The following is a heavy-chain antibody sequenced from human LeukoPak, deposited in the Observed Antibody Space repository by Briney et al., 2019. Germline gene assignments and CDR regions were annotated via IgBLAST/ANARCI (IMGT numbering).Heavy chain of an antibody. J-gene: IGHJ3*02. CDR2: IIPIFGTA. V-gene: IGHV1-69*05. CDR3: ARLGSNDAFDI. D-gene: IGHD2-15*01. Sequence: SVKVSCKASGGTFSSYAISRVRQAPGQGLEWMGRIIPIFGTANYAQKFQGRVTITTDESTSTAYMELSSLRSEDTAVYYCARLGSNDAFDIWGQGTMVTVSS. CDR1: GGTFSSYA.